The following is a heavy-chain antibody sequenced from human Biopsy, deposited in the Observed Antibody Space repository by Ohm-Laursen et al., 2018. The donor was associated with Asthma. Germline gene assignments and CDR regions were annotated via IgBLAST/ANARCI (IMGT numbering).Heavy chain of an antibody. D-gene: IGHD3-22*01. J-gene: IGHJ4*02. CDR2: ISWNSATI. V-gene: IGHV3-9*01. Sequence: SLRLSCTASGFKFDKYTMHWVRQAPGKGLEWVSGISWNSATIGYADSVEGRFTISRDNAKNSVFLHMDSLRPEDTAFYYCAKVRSDWVITESFDYWGQGVLVTVSS. CDR1: GFKFDKYT. CDR3: AKVRSDWVITESFDY.